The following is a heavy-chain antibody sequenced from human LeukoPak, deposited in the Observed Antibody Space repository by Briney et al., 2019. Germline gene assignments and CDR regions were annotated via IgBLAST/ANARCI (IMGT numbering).Heavy chain of an antibody. J-gene: IGHJ4*02. D-gene: IGHD1-26*01. Sequence: GGSLRLSCAASGFTFSSYEMNWVCQAPGKGLEWVSYISSSGSTIYYADSVKGRFTISRDNAKNSLYLQMNSLRAEDTAVYYCARDHVLGGNIDYWGQGTLVTVSS. CDR2: ISSSGSTI. CDR3: ARDHVLGGNIDY. CDR1: GFTFSSYE. V-gene: IGHV3-48*03.